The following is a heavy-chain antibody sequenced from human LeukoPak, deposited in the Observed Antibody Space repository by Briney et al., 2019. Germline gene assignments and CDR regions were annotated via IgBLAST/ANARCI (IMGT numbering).Heavy chain of an antibody. CDR1: GGSISSDHW. V-gene: IGHV4-4*02. CDR3: AGGGRSAFDV. J-gene: IGHJ3*01. Sequence: TSETLSLTCAVSGGSISSDHWWSWVRQPPGKSLEWIGEIFHIGVTNYKPSLKSRVSMSVDKSRHQFSLNLRSMTAADTAVYFCAGGGRSAFDVWGPGTKVIVSS. CDR2: IFHIGVT.